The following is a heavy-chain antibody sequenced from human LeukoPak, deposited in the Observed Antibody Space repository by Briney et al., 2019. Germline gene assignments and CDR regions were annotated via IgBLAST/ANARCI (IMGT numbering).Heavy chain of an antibody. Sequence: SETLSLTCTVSGYSISSSYYWGWIRPPPGKGLEWIGSIYYSGSTYYNPSLKSRVTISVDTSKNQFSLKLSSVTAADTAVYYCARGLSDYYDSSGYYYDYWGQGTLVTVSS. J-gene: IGHJ4*02. CDR3: ARGLSDYYDSSGYYYDY. CDR2: IYYSGST. CDR1: GYSISSSYY. V-gene: IGHV4-38-2*02. D-gene: IGHD3-22*01.